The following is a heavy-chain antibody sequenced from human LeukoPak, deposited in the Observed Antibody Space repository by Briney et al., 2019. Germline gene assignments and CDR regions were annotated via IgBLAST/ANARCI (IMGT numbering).Heavy chain of an antibody. D-gene: IGHD3-9*01. J-gene: IGHJ6*02. CDR1: GYTFTGYY. Sequence: ASVKVSCKASGYTFTGYYMHWVRQAPGQGLEWMGWINPNSGGTNYAQKFQGRVTMTRDTSISTACMELSRLRSDDTAVYYCARSPLRYFDWFGYYGMDVWGQGTTVTVSS. CDR3: ARSPLRYFDWFGYYGMDV. V-gene: IGHV1-2*02. CDR2: INPNSGGT.